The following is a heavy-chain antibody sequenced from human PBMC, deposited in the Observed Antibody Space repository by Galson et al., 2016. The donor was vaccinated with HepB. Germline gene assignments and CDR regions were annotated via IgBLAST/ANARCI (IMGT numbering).Heavy chain of an antibody. D-gene: IGHD1-26*01. CDR3: AARSGTNSWGRKALDY. V-gene: IGHV1-18*01. Sequence: SVKVSCKAYGNYFTTYGFTWVRQAPGQGLEWMGWIGAYNGNTHSAQKFQDRVTLTRNTFTTTVYLELRSLRLDDPAVYYCAARSGTNSWGRKALDYWGQGTLITVSS. CDR2: IGAYNGNT. J-gene: IGHJ4*02. CDR1: GNYFTTYG.